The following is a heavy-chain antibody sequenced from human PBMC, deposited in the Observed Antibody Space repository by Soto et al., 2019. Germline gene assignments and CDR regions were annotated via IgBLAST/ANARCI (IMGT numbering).Heavy chain of an antibody. V-gene: IGHV5-10-1*01. CDR3: AREVSYSSSSLHSYYYYYGMDV. D-gene: IGHD6-6*01. J-gene: IGHJ6*02. CDR1: GYSFTSYW. Sequence: GESLKISCKGSGYSFTSYWISWVRQMPGKGLEWMGRIDPSDSYTNYSPSFQGHVTISADKSISTAYLQWSSLKASDTAMYYCAREVSYSSSSLHSYYYYYGMDVWGQGTTVTVS. CDR2: IDPSDSYT.